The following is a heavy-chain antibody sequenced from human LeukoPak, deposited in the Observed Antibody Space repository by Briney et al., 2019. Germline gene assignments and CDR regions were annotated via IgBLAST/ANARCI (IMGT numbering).Heavy chain of an antibody. J-gene: IGHJ4*02. Sequence: ASVKVSCKASGGTFSSYAISWVRQAPGQGLEWMGRIIPILGIANYAQKFQGRVTITADKSTSTAYMELSSLRSEDTAVYYCARVSIAARPGGRYYFDYWGQGTLVTVSS. CDR1: GGTFSSYA. V-gene: IGHV1-69*04. CDR3: ARVSIAARPGGRYYFDY. D-gene: IGHD6-6*01. CDR2: IIPILGIA.